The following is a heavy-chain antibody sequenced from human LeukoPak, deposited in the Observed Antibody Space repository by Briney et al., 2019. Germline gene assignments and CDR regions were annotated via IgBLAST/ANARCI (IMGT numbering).Heavy chain of an antibody. CDR3: ARLFSGWLYYFDY. J-gene: IGHJ4*02. D-gene: IGHD6-19*01. V-gene: IGHV1-69*13. CDR1: GGTFSSYA. CDR2: IIPIFGTA. Sequence: ASVKVSCKASGGTFSSYAISWVRQAPGQGLEWMGGIIPIFGTANYAQKFQGRVTITADESTSTAYMELSSLRSEDTAVYYCARLFSGWLYYFDYWGQGTLVTVSS.